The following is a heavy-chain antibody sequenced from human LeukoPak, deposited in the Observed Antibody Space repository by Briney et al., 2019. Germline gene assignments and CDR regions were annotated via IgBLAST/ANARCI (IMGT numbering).Heavy chain of an antibody. D-gene: IGHD5-18*01. CDR3: GGGYSYGYYDY. Sequence: SQTLSLTCTVSGGSISNNGYYWSWIRHPPGKALEWIGHIYYTGSTYYNPSLKSRVTISVDRSKNQFSLKLRSVTAADTAVYYGGGGYSYGYYDYGGQETLVTAS. CDR1: GGSISNNGYY. J-gene: IGHJ4*02. CDR2: IYYTGST. V-gene: IGHV4-30-2*01.